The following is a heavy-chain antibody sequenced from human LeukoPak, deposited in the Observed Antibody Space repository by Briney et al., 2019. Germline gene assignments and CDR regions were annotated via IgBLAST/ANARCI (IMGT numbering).Heavy chain of an antibody. D-gene: IGHD3-22*01. CDR2: IYYSGST. J-gene: IGHJ3*02. V-gene: IGHV4-30-4*01. CDR3: ARVGYYDSSGYHYDAFDI. Sequence: PSETLSLTCTVSGGSISSGGYYWSWIRQPPGKGLEWIGYIYYSGSTYYNPSLKSRVTISVDTSKNQFSLKLSSVTAADTAVYYCARVGYYDSSGYHYDAFDIWGQGTMVTVSS. CDR1: GGSISSGGYY.